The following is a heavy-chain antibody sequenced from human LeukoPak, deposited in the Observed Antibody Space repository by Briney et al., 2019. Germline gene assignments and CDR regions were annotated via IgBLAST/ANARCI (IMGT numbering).Heavy chain of an antibody. D-gene: IGHD3-9*01. V-gene: IGHV4-59*01. CDR1: GGSISYYY. J-gene: IGHJ5*02. CDR3: ARGGTYNDILSFDP. Sequence: SETLSLTCTVSGGSISYYYWTWIRQSPGKGLEWTGQIYYTGSTYYNPSLGRRVTISLDTSRIQFSLILTSVTAADTAVYYCARGGTYNDILSFDPWGQGTLVTVSS. CDR2: IYYTGST.